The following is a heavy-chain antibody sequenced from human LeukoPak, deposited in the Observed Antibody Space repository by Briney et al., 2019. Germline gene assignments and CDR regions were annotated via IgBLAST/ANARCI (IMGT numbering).Heavy chain of an antibody. D-gene: IGHD3-3*01. V-gene: IGHV3-21*01. CDR3: ARDGPHKVTIFGVVNKYFDY. CDR1: GFTFSSYS. CDR2: ISSSSSYI. Sequence: GGSLRLSCAASGFTFSSYSMNWVRQAPGKGLEWVSSISSSSSYIYYADSVKGRFTISRDNAKNSLYLQMNSLRAEDTAVYYCARDGPHKVTIFGVVNKYFDYWGQGTLVTVSS. J-gene: IGHJ4*02.